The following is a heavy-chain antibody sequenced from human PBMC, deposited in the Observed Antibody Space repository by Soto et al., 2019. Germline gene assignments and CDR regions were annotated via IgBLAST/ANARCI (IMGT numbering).Heavy chain of an antibody. V-gene: IGHV4-34*01. D-gene: IGHD4-17*01. CDR3: ATMTTVSIVRYYFDY. Sequence: QVQLQQWGAGLWKPSETLSLTCAVYGGSYSGYYWSWIRQTPGKGLEWIGEINHSGSTNYNPSLKSRVTISVDTSKNQFSLKLSSVTAADTAVYYCATMTTVSIVRYYFDYWGQGTLVTVSS. J-gene: IGHJ4*02. CDR2: INHSGST. CDR1: GGSYSGYY.